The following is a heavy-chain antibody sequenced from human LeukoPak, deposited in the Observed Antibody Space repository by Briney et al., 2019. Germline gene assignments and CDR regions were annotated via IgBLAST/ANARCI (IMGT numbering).Heavy chain of an antibody. V-gene: IGHV5-51*01. CDR2: IFPGDSDT. D-gene: IGHD1-14*01. Sequence: RGESLKISCEASEDTFNNYWIAWVRQVPGKGLEWVGIIFPGDSDTRYSPSLQGHVTISADKSVSTAYLQWGSLKASDSAMYYCVRDRNGRYDFDIWGLGTRVTVSS. CDR1: EDTFNNYW. CDR3: VRDRNGRYDFDI. J-gene: IGHJ3*02.